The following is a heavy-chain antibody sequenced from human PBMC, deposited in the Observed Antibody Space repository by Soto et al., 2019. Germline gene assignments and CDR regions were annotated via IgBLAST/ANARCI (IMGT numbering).Heavy chain of an antibody. D-gene: IGHD6-13*01. Sequence: QVQLVQSGAEVKKPGSSVKVSCKASGGTFSSYAISWVRQAPGQGLEWMGGIIPIFGTANYAQKFQGRVTITADESTSTAYMELSRLRYEDTAVYYCARGSGYSSSWSDAFDIWGQGTMVTVSS. CDR2: IIPIFGTA. V-gene: IGHV1-69*12. CDR3: ARGSGYSSSWSDAFDI. J-gene: IGHJ3*02. CDR1: GGTFSSYA.